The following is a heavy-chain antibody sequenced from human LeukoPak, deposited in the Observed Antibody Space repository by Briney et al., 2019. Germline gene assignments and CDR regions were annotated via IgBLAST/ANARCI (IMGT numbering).Heavy chain of an antibody. Sequence: GGSLRLSCAASGFTFSSYGMSWVRQAPGKGLEWVSAISGSGGSTYYADSVKGRFTISRDNSKNTLYLQMNSLRAEDTAVYYCAKEEFGYSYGGDDYWGQGTLVTVSS. V-gene: IGHV3-23*01. D-gene: IGHD5-18*01. J-gene: IGHJ4*02. CDR2: ISGSGGST. CDR3: AKEEFGYSYGGDDY. CDR1: GFTFSSYG.